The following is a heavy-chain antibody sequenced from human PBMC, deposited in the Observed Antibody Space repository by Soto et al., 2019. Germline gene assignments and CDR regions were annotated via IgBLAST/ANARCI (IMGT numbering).Heavy chain of an antibody. J-gene: IGHJ4*02. V-gene: IGHV3-7*03. Sequence: GCLRLSCAASGFTFSSYWMNWVRQAPGKGLEWVANIKQDGSEKYYVDSVKGRFTISRDNAKNSLYLQMNSLRAEDTAVYYCARVIRGDIILSPHLDYWGQGTLVTVSS. CDR3: ARVIRGDIILSPHLDY. CDR2: IKQDGSEK. D-gene: IGHD3-10*01. CDR1: GFTFSSYW.